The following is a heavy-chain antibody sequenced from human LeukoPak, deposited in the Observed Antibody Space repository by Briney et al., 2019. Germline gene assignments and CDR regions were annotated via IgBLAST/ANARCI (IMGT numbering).Heavy chain of an antibody. Sequence: SETLSLTCAVSGGSISSYYWSWIRQPPGKGLEWIGYIYYSESTNYNPSLKSRVTISVDTSKNQFSLKLSSVTAADTAVYYCARKGCSGGSCYRGYYYMDVWGKGTTVTVSS. J-gene: IGHJ6*03. CDR1: GGSISSYY. CDR2: IYYSEST. V-gene: IGHV4-59*01. D-gene: IGHD2-15*01. CDR3: ARKGCSGGSCYRGYYYMDV.